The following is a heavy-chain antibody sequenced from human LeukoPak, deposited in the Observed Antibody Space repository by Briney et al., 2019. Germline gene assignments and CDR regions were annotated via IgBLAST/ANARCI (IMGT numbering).Heavy chain of an antibody. Sequence: PGGSLRLSCAATGFTFSNFAMSWVRQAPGKGLEWVSSISGSGGNKYSADSVNGRFTVSRDNSKNTLYLQMSSLRADDTAVYYCAKDNGDQYAQLVEVDYYYYMDVWGKGTTVTVSS. CDR2: ISGSGGNK. D-gene: IGHD6-6*01. CDR1: GFTFSNFA. V-gene: IGHV3-23*01. J-gene: IGHJ6*03. CDR3: AKDNGDQYAQLVEVDYYYYMDV.